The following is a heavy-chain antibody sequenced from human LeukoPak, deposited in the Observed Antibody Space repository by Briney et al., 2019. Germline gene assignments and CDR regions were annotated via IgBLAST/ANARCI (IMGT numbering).Heavy chain of an antibody. J-gene: IGHJ4*02. CDR3: YTSITDY. Sequence: RPGGSLRLSCAASGLNVNNAWMSWVRQAPGKGLEWVGRIRSKIDGGATDYAAPVKGRFTISRDDSKNTLYLQINSLKIEDTAMYYCYTSITDYWGQGTLVTVSS. CDR1: GLNVNNAW. CDR2: IRSKIDGGAT. D-gene: IGHD2-21*01. V-gene: IGHV3-15*07.